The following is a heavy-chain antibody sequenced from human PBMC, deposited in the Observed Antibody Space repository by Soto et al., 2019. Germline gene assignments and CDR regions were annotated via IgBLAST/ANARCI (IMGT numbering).Heavy chain of an antibody. CDR3: VRGGSCRGGSCYPNLNFYGDYEGVDY. CDR1: DLAFSHTG. Sequence: GGPLRLSLGAPDLAFSHTGMAGVGQAPGKGLEWVALIWYVGTNKYNGDSVKGRSTVSRDNSKQTLYLQMNSLRADNTSVYYCVRGGSCRGGSCYPNLNFYGDYEGVDYWGQGTLVTVSS. CDR2: IWYVGTNK. V-gene: IGHV3-33*01. D-gene: IGHD2-15*01. J-gene: IGHJ4*02.